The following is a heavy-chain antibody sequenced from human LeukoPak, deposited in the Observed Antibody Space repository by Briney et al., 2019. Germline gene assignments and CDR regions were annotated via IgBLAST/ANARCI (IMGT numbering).Heavy chain of an antibody. CDR1: GFTFSSYS. Sequence: GGSLRLSCAASGFTFSSYSMNWVRQAPGKGLEWVSSISSSSSYIYYADSVKGRFTISRDNAKNSLYLQMNSLRAEDTAVYHCARGGNEAALDAFDIWGQGTMVTVSS. J-gene: IGHJ3*02. V-gene: IGHV3-21*01. CDR2: ISSSSSYI. CDR3: ARGGNEAALDAFDI. D-gene: IGHD1-1*01.